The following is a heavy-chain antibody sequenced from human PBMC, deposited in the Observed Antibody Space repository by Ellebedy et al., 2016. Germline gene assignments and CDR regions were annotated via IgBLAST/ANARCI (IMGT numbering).Heavy chain of an antibody. CDR2: INAGNGNT. CDR3: ARGLQQLVPIDY. V-gene: IGHV1-3*01. Sequence: ASVKVSCKASGYTFTSYAMHWVRQAPGQRLEWMGWINAGNGNTKYSQKFQGRVTITRDTSASTAYMELRSLRSDDTAVYYCARGLQQLVPIDYWGQGTLVTVSS. CDR1: GYTFTSYA. D-gene: IGHD6-13*01. J-gene: IGHJ4*02.